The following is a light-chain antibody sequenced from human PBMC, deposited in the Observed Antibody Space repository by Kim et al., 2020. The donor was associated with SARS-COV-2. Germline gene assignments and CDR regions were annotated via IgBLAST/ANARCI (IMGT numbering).Light chain of an antibody. CDR1: SSNIGAGYD. V-gene: IGLV1-40*01. CDR2: GNN. J-gene: IGLJ2*01. CDR3: QSYDSSLSGVV. Sequence: RVTISCTGSSSNIGAGYDVHWYQQLPGTAPKLLIFGNNNRPSGVPDRFSGSKSGSSASLAITGLQAEDEADYYCQSYDSSLSGVVFGGGTQLTVL.